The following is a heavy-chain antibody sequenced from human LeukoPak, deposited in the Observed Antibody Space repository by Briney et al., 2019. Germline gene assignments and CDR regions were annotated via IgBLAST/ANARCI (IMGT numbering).Heavy chain of an antibody. CDR2: LYSDDSA. V-gene: IGHV3-53*01. CDR1: GFSISSGY. Sequence: GGSLRLSCVASGFSISSGYMTWARQAPGKALEWVSLLYSDDSAYYADSVKGRFTISRDNSKNTLYLQMNSLRAEDTAVYYCAKDPPHVSWLFDYWGQGTLVTVSS. D-gene: IGHD3-16*01. J-gene: IGHJ4*02. CDR3: AKDPPHVSWLFDY.